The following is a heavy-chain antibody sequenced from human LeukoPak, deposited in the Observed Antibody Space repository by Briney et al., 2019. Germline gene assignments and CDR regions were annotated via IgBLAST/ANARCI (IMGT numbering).Heavy chain of an antibody. Sequence: SETLSLTCTVSGGSISTSAYYWGWIRQPPGKGLEWIGSFYSSGTTYYNPSLKSRLTISVDTVKNQFSLNLSSVVAADTAVYYCARQSGGTYQDFDYWGRGILVTVSS. CDR1: GGSISTSAYY. CDR2: FYSSGTT. J-gene: IGHJ4*02. D-gene: IGHD1-26*01. CDR3: ARQSGGTYQDFDY. V-gene: IGHV4-39*01.